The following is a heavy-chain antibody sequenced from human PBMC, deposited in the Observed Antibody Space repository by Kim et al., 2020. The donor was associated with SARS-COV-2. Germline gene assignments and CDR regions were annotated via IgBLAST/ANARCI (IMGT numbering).Heavy chain of an antibody. Sequence: GGSLRLSCAASGFTFSSYSMNWVRQAPGKGLEWVSYIRSNSSTIYYADSVKGRFTISRDNAKNSLYLQMNSLRDEDTAVYYCARRADYGFWICDYSTYYYYYCMDVGRKGTRVTVSS. V-gene: IGHV3-48*02. CDR2: IRSNSSTI. CDR3: ARRADYGFWICDYSTYYYYYCMDV. J-gene: IGHJ6*04. CDR1: GFTFSSYS. D-gene: IGHD3-3*01.